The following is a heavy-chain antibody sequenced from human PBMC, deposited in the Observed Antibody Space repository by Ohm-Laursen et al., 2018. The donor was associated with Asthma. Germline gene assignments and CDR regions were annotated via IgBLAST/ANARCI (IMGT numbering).Heavy chain of an antibody. CDR2: ISYDGSNK. CDR3: ARDSTYYYGSGALDI. Sequence: SLRLSCAASGFTFSSYGMHWVRQAPGKGLEWVAVISYDGSNKYYADSVKGRFTISRDNSKNTLYLQMNSLRAEDTAVYCCARDSTYYYGSGALDIWGQGTMVTVSS. D-gene: IGHD3-10*01. V-gene: IGHV3-30*03. CDR1: GFTFSSYG. J-gene: IGHJ3*02.